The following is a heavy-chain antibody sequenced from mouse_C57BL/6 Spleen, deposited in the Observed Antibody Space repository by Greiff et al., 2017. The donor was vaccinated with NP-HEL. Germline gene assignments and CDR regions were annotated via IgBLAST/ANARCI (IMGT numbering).Heavy chain of an antibody. D-gene: IGHD4-1*01. Sequence: EVMLVESGGGLVQPKGSLKLSCAASGFSFNTYAMNWVRQAPGKGLEWVARIRSKSNNYATYYADSVKDRFTISRDDSESMLYLQMNNLKTEDTAMYYCVRQNWGYYLDYWGQGTTLTVSS. CDR2: IRSKSNNYAT. V-gene: IGHV10-1*01. CDR3: VRQNWGYYLDY. J-gene: IGHJ2*01. CDR1: GFSFNTYA.